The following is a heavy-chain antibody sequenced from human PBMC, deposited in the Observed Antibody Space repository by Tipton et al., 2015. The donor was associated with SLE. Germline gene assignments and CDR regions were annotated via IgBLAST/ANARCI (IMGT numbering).Heavy chain of an antibody. J-gene: IGHJ4*02. Sequence: SLRLSCAASGFTFSSYAMHWVRQAPGKGLEWVAVISYDGSNKYYADSVKGRFTISRDNSKNTLYLQMNSLRAEDTAVYYCARDEAVVIATPHYFDYWGQGTLVTVSS. CDR2: ISYDGSNK. D-gene: IGHD2-21*01. V-gene: IGHV3-30-3*01. CDR1: GFTFSSYA. CDR3: ARDEAVVIATPHYFDY.